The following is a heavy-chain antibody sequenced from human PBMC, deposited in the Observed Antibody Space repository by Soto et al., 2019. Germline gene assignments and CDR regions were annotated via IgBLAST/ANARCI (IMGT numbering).Heavy chain of an antibody. D-gene: IGHD1-20*01. CDR3: AKDPTPFNWNSYYYYSYMDV. CDR1: GFTFSSYA. Sequence: EVQLLESGGGLVQPGGSLRLSCAASGFTFSSYAMSWVRQAPGKGLEWVSGISGSGGTTYYADSVKGRFTISRDNSKNTLYLQLNSLRAEDTAVYYCAKDPTPFNWNSYYYYSYMDVWGKGTTVTVSS. CDR2: ISGSGGTT. V-gene: IGHV3-23*01. J-gene: IGHJ6*03.